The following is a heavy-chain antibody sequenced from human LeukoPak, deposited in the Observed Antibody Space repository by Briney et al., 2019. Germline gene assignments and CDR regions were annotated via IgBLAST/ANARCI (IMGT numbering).Heavy chain of an antibody. CDR3: AKDVSPTTVTTGAFDI. CDR2: ISGSGGST. V-gene: IGHV3-23*01. J-gene: IGHJ3*02. Sequence: GGSPRLSCAASGFTFSSYGMSWVRQAPGRGLEWVSAISGSGGSTYYADSVKGRFTISRDNSKNTLYLQMNSLRAEDTAVYYCAKDVSPTTVTTGAFDIWGQGTMVTVSS. CDR1: GFTFSSYG. D-gene: IGHD4-17*01.